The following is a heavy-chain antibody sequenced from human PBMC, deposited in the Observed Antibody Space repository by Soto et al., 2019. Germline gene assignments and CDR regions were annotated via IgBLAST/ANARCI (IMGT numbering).Heavy chain of an antibody. CDR2: ISSNGGST. J-gene: IGHJ6*02. D-gene: IGHD3-9*01. V-gene: IGHV3-64D*06. Sequence: GGSLRLSCSASGFTFSSYAMHWVRRAPGKGLEYVSAISSNGGSTYYADSVKGRFTISRDNSKNTLYLQMSSLRAEDTAVYYCVKPSRYRYFDWLRGAADYGMDVWGQGTTVTVSS. CDR3: VKPSRYRYFDWLRGAADYGMDV. CDR1: GFTFSSYA.